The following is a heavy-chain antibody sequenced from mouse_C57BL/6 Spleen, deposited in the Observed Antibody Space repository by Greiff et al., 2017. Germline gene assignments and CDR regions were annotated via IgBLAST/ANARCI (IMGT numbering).Heavy chain of an antibody. V-gene: IGHV1-64*01. Sequence: QVHVKQPGAELVKPGASVKLSCKASGYTFTSYWMHWVKQRPGQGLEWIGMIHPNSGSTNYNEKFKSKATLTVDKSSSTAYMQLSSLTSEDSAVYYCAREGGDLLSWYFDVWGTGTTVTVSS. CDR1: GYTFTSYW. CDR3: AREGGDLLSWYFDV. D-gene: IGHD2-1*01. CDR2: IHPNSGST. J-gene: IGHJ1*03.